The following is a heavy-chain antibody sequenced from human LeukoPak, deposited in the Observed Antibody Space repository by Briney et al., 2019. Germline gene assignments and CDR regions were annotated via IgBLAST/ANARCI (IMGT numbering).Heavy chain of an antibody. CDR2: INPNSGGT. CDR3: ARLIAVAGTVYFDY. Sequence: ASVKVSCKASGYIFTGYYMHWVRQAPGQGLEWMGWINPNSGGTNYAQKFQGRVTMTRDTSISTAYMELSRLRSDDTAVYYCARLIAVAGTVYFDYWGQGTLVTVSS. J-gene: IGHJ4*02. V-gene: IGHV1-2*02. CDR1: GYIFTGYY. D-gene: IGHD6-19*01.